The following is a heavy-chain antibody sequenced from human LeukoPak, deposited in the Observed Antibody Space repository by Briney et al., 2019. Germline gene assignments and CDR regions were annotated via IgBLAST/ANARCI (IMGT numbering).Heavy chain of an antibody. CDR2: ISYDANKQ. CDR3: ARISLAFGMDV. CDR1: GFTFSSYT. Sequence: GGSLRLSCAVSGFTFSSYTMHWVRQAPGKGLEWVALISYDANKQFQSDSVRGRFTISGDNSKNTLYLQMNSLRVEDTAVYYCARISLAFGMDVWGQGTTVIVSS. V-gene: IGHV3-30-3*01. J-gene: IGHJ6*02. D-gene: IGHD3-16*01.